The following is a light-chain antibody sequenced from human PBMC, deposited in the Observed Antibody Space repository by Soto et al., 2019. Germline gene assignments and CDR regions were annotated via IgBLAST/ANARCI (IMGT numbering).Light chain of an antibody. CDR2: EGS. CDR3: CSYAGSSTLV. CDR1: SSDVGSYNL. V-gene: IGLV2-23*01. Sequence: QSVLTQPASVSGSPGQSITISCTGTSSDVGSYNLVSWYQQHPGKAPKLMIYEGSKPPSGVSNRFSGSKSGNTASLTISGLQAEDEADYYCCSYAGSSTLVFGGGTKVTVL. J-gene: IGLJ2*01.